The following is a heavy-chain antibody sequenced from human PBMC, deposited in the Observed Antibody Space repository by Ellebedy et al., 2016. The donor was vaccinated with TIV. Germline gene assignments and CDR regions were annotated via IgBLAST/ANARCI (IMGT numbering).Heavy chain of an antibody. CDR1: GFTFSSYA. J-gene: IGHJ4*02. V-gene: IGHV3-23*01. Sequence: GESLKISCAASGFTFSSYAMSWVRQAPGKGLEWVSAISGSGGSTYYADSVKGRFTISRDNSKNTLYLQMNSLRAEDTAVYYCAKDLGGIAAAGTGGYWGQGTPVTVSS. CDR2: ISGSGGST. D-gene: IGHD6-13*01. CDR3: AKDLGGIAAAGTGGY.